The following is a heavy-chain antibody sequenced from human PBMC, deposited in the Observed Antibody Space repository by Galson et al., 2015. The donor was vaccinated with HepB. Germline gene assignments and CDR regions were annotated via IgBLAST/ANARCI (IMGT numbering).Heavy chain of an antibody. Sequence: SETLSLTCAVSGGSISSSNWWSWVRQPPGKGLEWIGEIYHSGSTNYNPSLKSRVTISVDKSKNQFSLKLSSVTAADTAVYYCARAGVKAAAEVDYWGQGTLVTVSS. D-gene: IGHD6-13*01. CDR2: IYHSGST. V-gene: IGHV4-4*02. CDR1: GGSISSSNW. CDR3: ARAGVKAAAEVDY. J-gene: IGHJ4*02.